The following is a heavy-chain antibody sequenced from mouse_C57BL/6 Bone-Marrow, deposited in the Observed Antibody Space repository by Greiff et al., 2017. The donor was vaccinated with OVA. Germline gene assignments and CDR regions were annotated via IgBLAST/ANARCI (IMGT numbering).Heavy chain of an antibody. Sequence: VQLQQSGAKLAKPGASVKLSCKASGYTFTSYWMHWVKQRPGQGLEWIGYINPSSGYTKYNQKFKDKATLTADKSYSTAYMQLSSLTYEDSAVYYCARWYYAMDYWGQGTSVSVSS. CDR3: ARWYYAMDY. CDR2: INPSSGYT. CDR1: GYTFTSYW. J-gene: IGHJ4*01. V-gene: IGHV1-7*01.